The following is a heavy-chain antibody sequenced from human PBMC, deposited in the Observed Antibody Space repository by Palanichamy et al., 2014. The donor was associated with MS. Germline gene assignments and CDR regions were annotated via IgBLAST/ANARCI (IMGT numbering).Heavy chain of an antibody. D-gene: IGHD2-21*02. CDR1: GDSVSSNSAA. CDR2: TYYRSKWYN. V-gene: IGHV6-1*01. J-gene: IGHJ3*02. Sequence: QVQLQQSGPGLVKPSQTLSLPCAISGDSVSSNSAAWNWIRQSPSRGLEWLGRTYYRSKWYNDYGISVKSRITINPDTSKNQFSLQLNSVTPEDTAVYYCARDFGVTAKIAFDIWGQGTMVTVSS. CDR3: ARDFGVTAKIAFDI.